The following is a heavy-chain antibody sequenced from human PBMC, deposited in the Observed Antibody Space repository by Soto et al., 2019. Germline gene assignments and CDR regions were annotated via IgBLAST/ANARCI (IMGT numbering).Heavy chain of an antibody. D-gene: IGHD4-17*01. CDR2: ISYDGSNK. V-gene: IGHV3-30*18. J-gene: IGHJ4*02. Sequence: QVQLVESGGGVVQPGRSLRLSCAASGFTFSSYGMHWVRQAPGKGLEWVAVISYDGSNKYYADSVKGRFTISRDNSKNTLYLQMNSRRAEDTSVYDCAKMHYLSGDLFDYWGQGTLGTRSS. CDR1: GFTFSSYG. CDR3: AKMHYLSGDLFDY.